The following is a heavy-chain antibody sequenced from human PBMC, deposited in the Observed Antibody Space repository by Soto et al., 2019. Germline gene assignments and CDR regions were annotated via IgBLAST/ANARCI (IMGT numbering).Heavy chain of an antibody. CDR2: IYYSGST. Sequence: QVQLQESGPGLVKPSQTLSLTCTVSGGSISSGGYYWSWIRQHPGKGLEWIGYIYYSGSTYYNPSLKSRVTISVDTSKNQFSLKLSSVTAADTAVYYCARGAVPAAILGFWFDPWGQGTLVTVSS. J-gene: IGHJ5*02. D-gene: IGHD2-2*02. CDR3: ARGAVPAAILGFWFDP. V-gene: IGHV4-31*03. CDR1: GGSISSGGYY.